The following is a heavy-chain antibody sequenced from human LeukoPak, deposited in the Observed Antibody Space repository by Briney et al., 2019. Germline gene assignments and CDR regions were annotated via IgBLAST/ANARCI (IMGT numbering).Heavy chain of an antibody. J-gene: IGHJ4*02. Sequence: GGSLRLSCAASGFTFSSYGMHWVRRAPGKGLEWVAVISYDGSNKYYADSVKGRFTISRDNSKNTLYLQMNSLRAEDTAVYYCAKGRVTAAGTGFGFDYWGQGTLVTVSS. V-gene: IGHV3-30*18. D-gene: IGHD6-13*01. CDR1: GFTFSSYG. CDR3: AKGRVTAAGTGFGFDY. CDR2: ISYDGSNK.